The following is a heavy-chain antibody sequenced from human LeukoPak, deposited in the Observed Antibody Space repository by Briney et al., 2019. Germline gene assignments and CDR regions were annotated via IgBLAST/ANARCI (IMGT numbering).Heavy chain of an antibody. CDR2: MNPNSGNT. V-gene: IGHV1-8*01. Sequence: ASVKVSCKASGYTFTSYDINWVRQATGQGLEWMGWMNPNSGNTGYAQKFQGRVTMTTDTSTSTAYMELRSLRSDDTAVYYCARAYNWNYDLSGWGQGTLVTVSS. CDR1: GYTFTSYD. J-gene: IGHJ4*02. D-gene: IGHD1-7*01. CDR3: ARAYNWNYDLSG.